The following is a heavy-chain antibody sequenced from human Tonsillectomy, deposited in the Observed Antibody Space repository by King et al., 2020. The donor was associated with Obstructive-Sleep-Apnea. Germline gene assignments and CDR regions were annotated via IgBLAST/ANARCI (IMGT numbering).Heavy chain of an antibody. CDR2: INHDGSEI. CDR3: VRDRLAYNWNDGRLDY. CDR1: GFSFNDYW. J-gene: IGHJ4*02. Sequence: VQLVESGGDLVQPGGSLRLSCAASGFSFNDYWMNWVRRVPGKGLEWVGNINHDGSEINYVDWVKGRFTISRDNAKNLLYLHMNSLRAEDTARYYWVRDRLAYNWNDGRLDYWGQGILVTVSS. D-gene: IGHD1-1*01. V-gene: IGHV3-7*03.